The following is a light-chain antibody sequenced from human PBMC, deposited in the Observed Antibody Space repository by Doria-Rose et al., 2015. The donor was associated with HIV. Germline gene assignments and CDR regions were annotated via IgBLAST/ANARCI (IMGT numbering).Light chain of an antibody. J-gene: IGKJ4*01. Sequence: APLSVSPGERATLSCRASQSVGSNLAWHQQKPGQAPRLLIYDASTRATGIPARFSGSGSGTAFTHTISSLQSEDFAVYYCQQYTNWPPLTFGGGTKVE. CDR3: QQYTNWPPLT. CDR1: QSVGSN. V-gene: IGKV3-15*01. CDR2: DAS.